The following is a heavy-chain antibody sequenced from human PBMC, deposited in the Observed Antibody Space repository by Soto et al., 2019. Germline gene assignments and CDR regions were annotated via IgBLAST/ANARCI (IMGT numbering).Heavy chain of an antibody. V-gene: IGHV4-59*08. CDR2: VYYNGIT. J-gene: IGHJ5*02. Sequence: SETLSLTCTVSGGSISSYYWSWIRQPPGERLELIGYVYYNGITHYSPSLMSRLTISVDTSKNQFSLKLSSVTAADTAVYYCARGKNWLDPWGQGTLVTVSS. CDR3: ARGKNWLDP. CDR1: GGSISSYY.